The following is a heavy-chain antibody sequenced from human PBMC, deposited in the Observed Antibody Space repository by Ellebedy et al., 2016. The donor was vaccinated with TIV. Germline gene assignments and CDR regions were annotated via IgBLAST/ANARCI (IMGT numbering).Heavy chain of an antibody. Sequence: SETLSLXXTLFGDSITTGGYYWSWIRQVPAKGLEWIGYIYHAGSTHRNPSLQSRVTMSVDTSRNQLSLKLTSVTAADTAVYYCARGMTSSGYYFDLWGPGALVTVSS. CDR3: ARGMTSSGYYFDL. J-gene: IGHJ4*02. CDR1: GDSITTGGYY. V-gene: IGHV4-31*03. D-gene: IGHD3-22*01. CDR2: IYHAGST.